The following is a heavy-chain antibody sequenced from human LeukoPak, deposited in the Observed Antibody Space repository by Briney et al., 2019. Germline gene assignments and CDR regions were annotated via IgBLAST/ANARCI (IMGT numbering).Heavy chain of an antibody. Sequence: GGPLRLSCAASRFTFSSYAMSWVRQAPGKGLEWVSTISGRGDSTYYADSVKGRFTISRDNSRNTLYLQMNTLRAEDTAVYYCAKAIAAPVWYFDLWGRGTLVTVSS. CDR3: AKAIAAPVWYFDL. D-gene: IGHD6-13*01. V-gene: IGHV3-23*01. J-gene: IGHJ2*01. CDR1: RFTFSSYA. CDR2: ISGRGDST.